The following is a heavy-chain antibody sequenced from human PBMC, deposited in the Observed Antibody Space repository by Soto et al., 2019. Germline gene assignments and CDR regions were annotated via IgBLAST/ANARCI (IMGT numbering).Heavy chain of an antibody. J-gene: IGHJ4*02. Sequence: GGSLRLSCAASGFSYGMHWVRQAPGKGLEWVAVISYDGSNKYYSDSVKGRFTISRDISKNTLYLQMNSLRPEDTAVYYCAKQRGMSSSSPFDYWGQGT. CDR1: GFSYG. CDR3: AKQRGMSSSSPFDY. CDR2: ISYDGSNK. D-gene: IGHD6-6*01. V-gene: IGHV3-30*18.